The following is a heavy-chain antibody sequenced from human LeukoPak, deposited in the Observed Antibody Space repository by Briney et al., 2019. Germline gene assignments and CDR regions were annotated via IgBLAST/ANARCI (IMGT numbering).Heavy chain of an antibody. Sequence: GVSLRLSCAASGFSFDDYPMHWVRQAPGKGLEWVSGVTNNGASTYYADSVRGRFTLSRDNSKNTLYLQMNSLRAEDTAVYYCAKLWSYSRGAFDIWGQGTMVTVSS. CDR2: VTNNGAST. CDR3: AKLWSYSRGAFDI. J-gene: IGHJ3*02. V-gene: IGHV3-23*01. D-gene: IGHD1-26*01. CDR1: GFSFDDYP.